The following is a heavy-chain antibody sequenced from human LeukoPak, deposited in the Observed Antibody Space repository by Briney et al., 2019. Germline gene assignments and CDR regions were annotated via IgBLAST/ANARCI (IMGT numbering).Heavy chain of an antibody. D-gene: IGHD2-15*01. V-gene: IGHV3-21*04. Sequence: GGSLRLSCAGSGFTFSSYSMNWVRQAPGKGLEWVSSISSSSSYIYYADSVKGRFTTSRYNAKNSLYLQMNSLRADDTAVYYCARAGGYCGRISCPYYFDYWGQGSLVAVSS. J-gene: IGHJ4*02. CDR2: ISSSSSYI. CDR1: GFTFSSYS. CDR3: ARAGGYCGRISCPYYFDY.